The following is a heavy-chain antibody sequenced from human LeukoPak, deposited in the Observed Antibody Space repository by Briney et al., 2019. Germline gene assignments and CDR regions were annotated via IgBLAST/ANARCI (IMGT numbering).Heavy chain of an antibody. D-gene: IGHD3-3*01. J-gene: IGHJ6*02. V-gene: IGHV1-46*01. CDR3: ARSYITIFGVAHEHYYYGMDV. CDR2: INPSGGST. Sequence: AASVKVSCKASGYTFTSYYMHWVRQAPGQGLEWMGIINPSGGSTSYAQKFQGRVTMTRDTSTSTVYMELSSLRSEDTAVYYCARSYITIFGVAHEHYYYGMDVWGQGTTVTVSS. CDR1: GYTFTSYY.